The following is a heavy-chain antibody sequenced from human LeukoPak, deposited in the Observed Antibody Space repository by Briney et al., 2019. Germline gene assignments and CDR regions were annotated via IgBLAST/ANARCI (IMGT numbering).Heavy chain of an antibody. CDR1: GFSLRSFA. J-gene: IGHJ4*02. Sequence: GGSLRLSCAASGFSLRSFAMSWVRQAPGKGLEWVSASSGDGGNTDYANSVRGRFTISRDNSKNTIYLQMNSLRADDTAVYYCAKQGRNDFVDSWGQGTLVTVSS. D-gene: IGHD3-3*01. CDR3: AKQGRNDFVDS. CDR2: SSGDGGNT. V-gene: IGHV3-23*01.